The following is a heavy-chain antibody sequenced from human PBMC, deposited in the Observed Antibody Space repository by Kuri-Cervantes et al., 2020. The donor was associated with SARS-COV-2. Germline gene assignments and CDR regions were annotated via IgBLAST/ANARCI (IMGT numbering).Heavy chain of an antibody. CDR1: GFTFSSYA. D-gene: IGHD3-3*01. CDR3: VKVTTYYDFWSGYSYGMDV. Sequence: GESLKISCSASGFTFSSYAMHWVRQAPGKGLEYVSAISSNGGSTYYADSVKGRFTISRDNSKNTLYLQMSSLRAEDTAVYYCVKVTTYYDFWSGYSYGMDVWGRGTTVTVSS. J-gene: IGHJ6*02. V-gene: IGHV3-64D*08. CDR2: ISSNGGST.